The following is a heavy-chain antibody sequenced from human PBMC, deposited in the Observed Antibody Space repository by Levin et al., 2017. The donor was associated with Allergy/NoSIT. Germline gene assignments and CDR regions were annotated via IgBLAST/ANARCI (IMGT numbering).Heavy chain of an antibody. CDR3: AGIKRNIRQAFGI. D-gene: IGHD2/OR15-2a*01. Sequence: GESLKISCVASGVAFSSYSMNWVRQAPGKGLEWISYISSSSSSIDYADSVKGRFTISRENAKNSLFLQMNSLRDEDTAVYSCAGIKRNIRQAFGIWGQGTMVTVSS. J-gene: IGHJ3*02. CDR1: GVAFSSYS. V-gene: IGHV3-48*02. CDR2: ISSSSSSI.